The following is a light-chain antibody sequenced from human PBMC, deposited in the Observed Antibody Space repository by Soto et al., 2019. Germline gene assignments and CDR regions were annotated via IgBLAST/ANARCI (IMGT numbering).Light chain of an antibody. CDR2: GTS. CDR1: QSVSSSY. CDR3: QQYGSSSWT. Sequence: EIVLTQSPGTLSLSPGERATLSCRASQSVSSSYLAWYQQKPGQAPSLLIYGTSSRATAIPDRFSGSGSGTDFTLTISRLEPEDFAVYYCQQYGSSSWTFGQGTKVDIK. J-gene: IGKJ1*01. V-gene: IGKV3-20*01.